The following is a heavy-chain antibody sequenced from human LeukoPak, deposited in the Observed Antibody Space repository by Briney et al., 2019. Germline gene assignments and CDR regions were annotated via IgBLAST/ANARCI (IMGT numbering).Heavy chain of an antibody. CDR3: ARIAARGSRNAFDI. CDR2: INPYNGNT. D-gene: IGHD6-6*01. V-gene: IGHV1-18*01. Sequence: ASVKVSCKASGYTFTSYGISWVRQAPGQGLEWMGWINPYNGNTKYPQKFQGRVTMTTDTSTSTAYMELRSLRSDDTAVYYCARIAARGSRNAFDIWGQGIMVTVSS. CDR1: GYTFTSYG. J-gene: IGHJ3*02.